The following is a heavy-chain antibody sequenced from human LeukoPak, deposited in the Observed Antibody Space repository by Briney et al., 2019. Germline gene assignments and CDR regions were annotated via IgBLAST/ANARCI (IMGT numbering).Heavy chain of an antibody. CDR3: AREGLNYDDNSCDY. CDR2: IRGDNNNA. J-gene: IGHJ4*02. Sequence: ASVKVSCKASGYTFTNYGVSWVRQAPGQGLEWMGWIRGDNNNANYAQKFQDRVTMTIDTSTTTAYMELRSLRSDDTAVYYCAREGLNYDDNSCDYWGQGSLVTVSS. V-gene: IGHV1-18*01. D-gene: IGHD3-22*01. CDR1: GYTFTNYG.